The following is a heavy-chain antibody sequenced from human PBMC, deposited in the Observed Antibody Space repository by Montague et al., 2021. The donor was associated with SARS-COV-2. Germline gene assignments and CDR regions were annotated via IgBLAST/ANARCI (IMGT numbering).Heavy chain of an antibody. CDR1: GASISSDNW. D-gene: IGHD2-2*01. V-gene: IGHV4-4*02. J-gene: IGHJ5*02. Sequence: SETLSLTCAVSGASISSDNWWNWVRQSPGKGLEWIGEICQAVGTNYNPSLKGRVTIAVDNFSNQVSLKMTSVTAADTAIYYCARVVRGCSGHSCYFDPWGQGTLVTVSS. CDR2: ICQAVGT. CDR3: ARVVRGCSGHSCYFDP.